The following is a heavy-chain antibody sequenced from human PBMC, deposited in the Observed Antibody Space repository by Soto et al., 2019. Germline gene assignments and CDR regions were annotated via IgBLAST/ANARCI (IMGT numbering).Heavy chain of an antibody. CDR2: IYYSGST. Sequence: SETLSLTCTVSGGSISSGGYYWSWIRQHPGKGLEWIGYIYYSGSTYYNPSLKSRVTISVDTSKNQFSLKLSSVTAADTAVYYCARGLLEWTDTAMVRVNEYLDYWGQGTLVTVSS. J-gene: IGHJ4*02. CDR3: ARGLLEWTDTAMVRVNEYLDY. V-gene: IGHV4-31*03. CDR1: GGSISSGGYY. D-gene: IGHD5-18*01.